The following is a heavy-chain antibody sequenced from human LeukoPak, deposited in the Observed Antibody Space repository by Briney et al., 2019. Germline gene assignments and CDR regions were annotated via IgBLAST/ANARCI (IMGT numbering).Heavy chain of an antibody. CDR2: ISGSGTST. J-gene: IGHJ4*02. CDR3: AKHRVVSGTYFDS. D-gene: IGHD3-10*01. CDR1: GFTFSSYG. Sequence: HSGGSLRLSCAASGFTFSSYGMHWVRQAPGKGLEWVSVISGSGTSTSYADSVKGRFTISRDNSKNTLYLQMNSLRAEDTAVYYCAKHRVVSGTYFDSWGQGTLVTVSS. V-gene: IGHV3-23*01.